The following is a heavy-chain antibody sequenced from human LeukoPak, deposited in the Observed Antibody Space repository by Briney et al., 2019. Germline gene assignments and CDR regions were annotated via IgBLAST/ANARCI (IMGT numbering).Heavy chain of an antibody. Sequence: KPSETLSLTCTVSGGSISSYYWSWIRQPPGKGLEWIGYIYYSGSTNYNPSLKSRVTISVDTSRNQFSLKLSSATAADTAVYYCASQVAVAGYVTGWFDPWGQGTLVTFST. CDR2: IYYSGST. CDR3: ASQVAVAGYVTGWFDP. J-gene: IGHJ5*02. CDR1: GGSISSYY. D-gene: IGHD6-19*01. V-gene: IGHV4-59*01.